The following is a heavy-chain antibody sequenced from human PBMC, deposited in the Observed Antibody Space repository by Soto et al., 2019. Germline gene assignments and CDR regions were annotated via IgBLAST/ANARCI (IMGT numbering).Heavy chain of an antibody. D-gene: IGHD6-19*01. V-gene: IGHV1-69*12. CDR1: GGTFSSYA. Sequence: QVQLVQSGAEVKKPGSSVKVSCKASGGTFSSYAISWVRQAPGQGLEWMGGIIPIFGTVNYAQKFQGRVTITADESTSTAYMELSSLRSEDTAVYYCARALQGPLAVAGSYYYGMDVWGQGTTVTVSS. J-gene: IGHJ6*02. CDR2: IIPIFGTV. CDR3: ARALQGPLAVAGSYYYGMDV.